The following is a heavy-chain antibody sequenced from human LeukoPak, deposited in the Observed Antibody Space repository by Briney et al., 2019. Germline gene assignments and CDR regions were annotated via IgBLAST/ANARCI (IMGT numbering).Heavy chain of an antibody. Sequence: PSETVSLTCTVSGYSISSGYYWGWIRQPPGKGLEWIGSIDHRGSTYYNPSLKSRVTISVDTSKNQFSLKLSSVTAADTAVYYCARQAQQLVIRYYYYYYMDVWGKGTTVTVSS. D-gene: IGHD6-13*01. V-gene: IGHV4-38-2*02. CDR1: GYSISSGYY. CDR3: ARQAQQLVIRYYYYYYMDV. CDR2: IDHRGST. J-gene: IGHJ6*03.